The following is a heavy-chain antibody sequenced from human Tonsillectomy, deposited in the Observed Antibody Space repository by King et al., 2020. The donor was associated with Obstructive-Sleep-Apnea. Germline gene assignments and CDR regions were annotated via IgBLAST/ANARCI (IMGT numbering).Heavy chain of an antibody. CDR1: GFTFSSYW. CDR3: ARVNFGVVPTAIWGAFDI. CDR2: IKQDGSQK. D-gene: IGHD2-2*02. V-gene: IGHV3-7*01. J-gene: IGHJ3*02. Sequence: EVQLVESGGGLVQPGGSLRLSCAASGFTFSSYWMNWVRQAPGKGLEGVANIKQDGSQKYYVDSVKGRFTISRDNAKNSLYLQMNSLRAEDTAVYYCARVNFGVVPTAIWGAFDIWGQGTMVTVSS.